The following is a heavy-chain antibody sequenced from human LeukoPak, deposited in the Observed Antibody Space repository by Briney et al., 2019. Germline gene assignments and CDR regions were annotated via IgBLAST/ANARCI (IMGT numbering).Heavy chain of an antibody. V-gene: IGHV3-48*01. J-gene: IGHJ6*03. D-gene: IGHD4-17*01. Sequence: GGSLRLSCAASGFTFSSYSMNWVRQAPGKGLEWVSYISSSSSTIYYADSVKGRFTISRDNAKNSLYLQMNSLRAEDTAVYYCARRDYGDYYYYYYMDVWGKGTTVTVSS. CDR1: GFTFSSYS. CDR2: ISSSSSTI. CDR3: ARRDYGDYYYYYYMDV.